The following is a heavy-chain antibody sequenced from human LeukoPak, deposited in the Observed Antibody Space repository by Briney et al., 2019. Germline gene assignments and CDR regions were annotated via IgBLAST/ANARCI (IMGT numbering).Heavy chain of an antibody. J-gene: IGHJ4*02. D-gene: IGHD2-15*01. CDR3: ARAVVPGHYFDY. CDR1: GLTVSSNY. CDR2: VSSSGSAI. Sequence: GGSLRLSCVASGLTVSSNYMSWVRQAPGKGLEWVSYVSSSGSAIYYADSVKGRFTISRDNAKNSLYLQMNSLRAEDTAVYYCARAVVPGHYFDYWGQGTLVTVSS. V-gene: IGHV3-11*04.